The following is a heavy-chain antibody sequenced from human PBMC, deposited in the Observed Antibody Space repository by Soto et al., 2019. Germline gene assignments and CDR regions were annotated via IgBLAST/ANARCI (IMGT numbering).Heavy chain of an antibody. CDR1: GGSISSGNYY. CDR3: ARDRGFGMDV. CDR2: IYNSGNI. V-gene: IGHV4-30-4*02. J-gene: IGHJ6*02. Sequence: PSDTLSLTCIVSGGSISSGNYYWNWIRQHPGKGLEWIGHIYNSGNIYYNPSLRSRVTISGDTSKNQFSLNLSSVTAADTAVYYCARDRGFGMDVWGQGTTVTVSS.